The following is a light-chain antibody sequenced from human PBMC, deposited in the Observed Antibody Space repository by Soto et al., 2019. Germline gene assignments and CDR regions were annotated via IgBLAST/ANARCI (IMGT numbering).Light chain of an antibody. J-gene: IGLJ3*02. Sequence: QSVLTQPPSASGSPGQSVTISCTGTSSDVGGYNYVSWYQQYPGRAPKLMIYEVTKRPSGVRGRFSGSKSGNTASLTVSGLQVEDEADYCCSSYAASNNFYFVFGGGTQLTVL. CDR2: EVT. CDR1: SSDVGGYNY. CDR3: SSYAASNNFYFV. V-gene: IGLV2-8*01.